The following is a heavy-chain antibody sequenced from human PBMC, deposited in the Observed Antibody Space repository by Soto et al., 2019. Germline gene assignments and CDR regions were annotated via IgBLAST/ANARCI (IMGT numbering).Heavy chain of an antibody. V-gene: IGHV4-39*01. CDR1: GGSISSRSFY. J-gene: IGHJ4*02. CDR3: ASRSSYCRHTTCYEDYFES. CDR2: IYYGGST. D-gene: IGHD2-2*01. Sequence: QLQLQESGPGLVKPSETLSLTCTVSGGSISSRSFYWGWIRQPPGMGLEWIGSIYYGGSTDYDPSRKGRLSISVDTPKNQFSLRLTSVTAADTAVYYCASRSSYCRHTTCYEDYFESWGQGILVTVSS.